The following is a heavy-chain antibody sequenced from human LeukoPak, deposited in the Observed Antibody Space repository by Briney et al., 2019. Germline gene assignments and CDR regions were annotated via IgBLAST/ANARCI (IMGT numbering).Heavy chain of an antibody. J-gene: IGHJ4*02. Sequence: SETLSLTCTVSGGSISNYYWSWIRQPPGKGLEWIGYIYYSGSTNYNPSLKSRVTISVDTSKNQFSLKLSSVTAADTAVYYCARSRFGELASQYWGQGTLVTVSS. D-gene: IGHD3-10*01. CDR1: GGSISNYY. V-gene: IGHV4-59*01. CDR3: ARSRFGELASQY. CDR2: IYYSGST.